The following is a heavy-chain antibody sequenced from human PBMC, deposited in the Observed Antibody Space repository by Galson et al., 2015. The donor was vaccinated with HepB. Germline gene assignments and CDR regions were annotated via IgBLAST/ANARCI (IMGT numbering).Heavy chain of an antibody. Sequence: SLRLSCAASGFSFSDYNMNWVRQAPGKGLEWVASISGNGAYIYYADSVKGRFFTSKARAKKSLSLRLSSLRVDDTAVYFGARNAKRSLGSSWLNLFYLDYWGQGALVRVSS. CDR2: ISGNGAYI. D-gene: IGHD2-2*01. V-gene: IGHV3-21*01. J-gene: IGHJ4*02. CDR3: ARNAKRSLGSSWLNLFYLDY. CDR1: GFSFSDYN.